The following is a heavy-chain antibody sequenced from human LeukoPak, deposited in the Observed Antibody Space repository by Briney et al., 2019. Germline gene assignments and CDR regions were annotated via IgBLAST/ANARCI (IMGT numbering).Heavy chain of an antibody. CDR3: ARDFSWGVDS. CDR2: INANSGDT. CDR1: AYSFTGYF. J-gene: IGHJ4*02. V-gene: IGHV1-2*02. D-gene: IGHD3-10*01. Sequence: ASVTVSCKTSAYSFTGYFFHWIRQAPGQGLEWMGWINANSGDTNYAQQFQGRLTMTRDRSISTVYMELSRLRTDDTAMYYCARDFSWGVDSWGQGTLVTVSS.